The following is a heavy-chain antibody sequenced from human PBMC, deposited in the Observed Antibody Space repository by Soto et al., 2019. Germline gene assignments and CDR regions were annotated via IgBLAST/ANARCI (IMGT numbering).Heavy chain of an antibody. J-gene: IGHJ4*02. CDR3: ARDSSGPGYSYGKFDY. V-gene: IGHV4-31*03. D-gene: IGHD5-18*01. CDR1: GVSVSTGGYF. Sequence: SETLSLTCTVSGVSVSTGGYFWTWIRQHPGKGLEWIGNIYYSGMTYYNPSHRGRVSISLDPSESQFSLKLNSVTAADTAVYYCARDSSGPGYSYGKFDYWGQGALVTVSS. CDR2: IYYSGMT.